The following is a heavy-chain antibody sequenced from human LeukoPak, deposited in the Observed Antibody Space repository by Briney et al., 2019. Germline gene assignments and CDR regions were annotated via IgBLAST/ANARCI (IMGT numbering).Heavy chain of an antibody. Sequence: PSETLSLTCSVSRGSMTNYYWTWIRQPPGRGLEGIGSLCYSGSPNSNPPLKSRVTMSIDTSKNQFSLRLTSVTAADTALYFCARGWTRGLDPWGQGTQVIVSS. V-gene: IGHV4-59*01. CDR3: ARGWTRGLDP. D-gene: IGHD2-15*01. CDR2: LCYSGSP. CDR1: RGSMTNYY. J-gene: IGHJ5*02.